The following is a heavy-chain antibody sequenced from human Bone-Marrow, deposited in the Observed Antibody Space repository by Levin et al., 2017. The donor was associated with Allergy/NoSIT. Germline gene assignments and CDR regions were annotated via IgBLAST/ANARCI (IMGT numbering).Heavy chain of an antibody. D-gene: IGHD3-22*01. Sequence: GESLKISCAASGFTFSSYSMNWVRQAPGKGLEWVSYISSSSSTIYYADSVKGRFTISRDNAKNSLYLQMNSLRAEDTAVYYCARDNPITMTPPWPNDAFDIWGQGTMVTVSS. V-gene: IGHV3-48*01. J-gene: IGHJ3*02. CDR2: ISSSSSTI. CDR3: ARDNPITMTPPWPNDAFDI. CDR1: GFTFSSYS.